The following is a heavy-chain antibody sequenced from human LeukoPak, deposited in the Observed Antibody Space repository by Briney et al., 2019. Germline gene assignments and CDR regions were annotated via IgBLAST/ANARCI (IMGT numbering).Heavy chain of an antibody. CDR2: IKQDGSEK. J-gene: IGHJ4*02. Sequence: GGSLRLSCAASGFTFSRYWMSWVRQAPGKGLEWVANIKQDGSEKYYVDSVKGRFTISRDNAKNSLYLQMNSLRAEDTAVYYCARDRGRYSGSRSEDYWGQGTLVTASS. D-gene: IGHD5-12*01. CDR3: ARDRGRYSGSRSEDY. V-gene: IGHV3-7*01. CDR1: GFTFSRYW.